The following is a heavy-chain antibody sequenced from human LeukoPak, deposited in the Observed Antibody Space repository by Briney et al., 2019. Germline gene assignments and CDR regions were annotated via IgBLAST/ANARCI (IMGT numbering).Heavy chain of an antibody. J-gene: IGHJ4*02. CDR3: ARTDGYKSVPDF. V-gene: IGHV3-7*04. Sequence: QPGGSLRLSCAASGFPFTNYFMTWVRQAPGKGLEGVANIKQDGSESYYVESVKGRFTISRDNAKNSLDLLMNSLRVEDTAVYYCARTDGYKSVPDFWGQGTLVTVSS. D-gene: IGHD5-24*01. CDR2: IKQDGSES. CDR1: GFPFTNYF.